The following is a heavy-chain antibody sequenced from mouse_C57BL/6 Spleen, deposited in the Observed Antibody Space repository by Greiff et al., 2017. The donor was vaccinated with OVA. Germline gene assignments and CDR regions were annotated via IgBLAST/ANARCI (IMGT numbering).Heavy chain of an antibody. V-gene: IGHV1-82*01. CDR3: ARLRYDYDGDAMDY. CDR2: IYPGDGDT. J-gene: IGHJ4*01. D-gene: IGHD2-4*01. Sequence: QVQLKESGPELVKPGASVKIPCKASGYAFSSSWMNWVKQRPGKGLEWIGRIYPGDGDTNYNGKFKGKATLTADKSSSTAYMQLSSLTSEDSAVYFCARLRYDYDGDAMDYWGQGTSVTVSS. CDR1: GYAFSSSW.